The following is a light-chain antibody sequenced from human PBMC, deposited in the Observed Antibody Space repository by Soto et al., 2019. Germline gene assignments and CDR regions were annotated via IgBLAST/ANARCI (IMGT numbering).Light chain of an antibody. V-gene: IGKV3-20*01. CDR2: GAS. Sequence: ENVLTQSPGTLSLSPGERATLSCRASQSVAGNYLAWYQQKPGQATRLLVYGASSRANGIPDRFSGSASGTDFTLTISRLAPENFAVYYCHEYGDYPRRGSSPLTFGGGTKVEIK. CDR3: HEYGDYPRRGSSPLT. CDR1: QSVAGNY. J-gene: IGKJ4*01.